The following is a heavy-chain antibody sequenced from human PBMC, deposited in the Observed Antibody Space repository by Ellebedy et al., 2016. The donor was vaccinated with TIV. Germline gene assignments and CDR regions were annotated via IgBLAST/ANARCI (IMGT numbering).Heavy chain of an antibody. CDR3: AGWKDYWFDP. V-gene: IGHV4-30-4*01. CDR2: IYYSGNS. J-gene: IGHJ5*02. D-gene: IGHD1-1*01. Sequence: MPSETLSLTCTVSGGSISNGDYYRSWIRKPPGKGLEWIGYIYYSGNSYHNPSLKSRVAISVDTSKNQFSLSLRSVTAADTAVYFCAGWKDYWFDPWGQGTLVTVSS. CDR1: GGSISNGDYY.